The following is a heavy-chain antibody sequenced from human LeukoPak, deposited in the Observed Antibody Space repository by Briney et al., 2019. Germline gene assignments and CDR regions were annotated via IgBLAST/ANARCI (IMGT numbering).Heavy chain of an antibody. D-gene: IGHD3-10*01. J-gene: IGHJ4*02. Sequence: SGTLSLTCAVSGGSISSSNWWSWVREPPGKGLEWIGYIYYSGSTNYNPSLKSRVTISVDTSKNQFSLKLSSVTAADTAVYYCARGDYGSGSYQDWWGQGTLVTVSS. CDR2: IYYSGST. V-gene: IGHV4-4*02. CDR1: GGSISSSNW. CDR3: ARGDYGSGSYQDW.